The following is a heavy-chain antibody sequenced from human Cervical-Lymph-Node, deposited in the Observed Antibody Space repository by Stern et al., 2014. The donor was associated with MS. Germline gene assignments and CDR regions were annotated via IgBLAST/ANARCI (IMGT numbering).Heavy chain of an antibody. CDR2: ITSRGDK. J-gene: IGHJ4*02. D-gene: IGHD6-19*01. CDR3: ARVAVAGMCDY. Sequence: HLVQSGGGFVQPGSSLRLSCAASGFTFSNYDMHWVRQVTGKGLEWVSAITSRGDKTSSVSRKGRFTISRENAQESLFLQINSLTVGDTAVYYCARVAVAGMCDYWGRGTLVTVSS. CDR1: GFTFSNYD. V-gene: IGHV3-13*01.